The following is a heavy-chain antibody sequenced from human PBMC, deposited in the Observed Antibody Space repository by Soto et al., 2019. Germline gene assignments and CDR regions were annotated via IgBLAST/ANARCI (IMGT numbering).Heavy chain of an antibody. CDR2: ISAYNGNT. Sequence: QVQLVQSGAEVKKPGASVKVSCKASGYTFTNFGISWVRQAPGQGLEWMGWISAYNGNTNYAKNFQGRVTMTTDTTTRTLYTEIRSLITKHTGVYYWQRGKVHIDYWGQGTLVTLCS. V-gene: IGHV1-18*01. CDR1: GYTFTNFG. CDR3: QRGKVHIDY. J-gene: IGHJ4*02.